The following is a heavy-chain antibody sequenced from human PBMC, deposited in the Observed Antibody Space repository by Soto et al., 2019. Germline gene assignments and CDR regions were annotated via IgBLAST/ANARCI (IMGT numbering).Heavy chain of an antibody. CDR2: INHSGST. Sequence: SETLSLTCAVYGESFSGYYWSWIRQPPGKGLEWIGQINHSGSTNYNPSLKSRVTISLDTSKDQFSLKLKSVTAADRAVYYCARGRTSPGYHYYYDMDVWGQGTTVTVSS. CDR1: GESFSGYY. V-gene: IGHV4-34*01. CDR3: ARGRTSPGYHYYYDMDV. J-gene: IGHJ6*01. D-gene: IGHD1-7*01.